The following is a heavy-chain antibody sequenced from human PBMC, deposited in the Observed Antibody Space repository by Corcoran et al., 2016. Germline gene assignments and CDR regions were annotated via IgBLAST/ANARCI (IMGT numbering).Heavy chain of an antibody. CDR2: IIPIFGTA. V-gene: IGHV1-69*01. J-gene: IGHJ6*02. D-gene: IGHD1-26*01. CDR1: GGTFSSYA. CDR3: AGEWGLGGAGYYYYYYGMDV. Sequence: QVQLVQSGAEVKKPGSSVKVSCKASGGTFSSYAISWVRQAPGQGLEWMGGIIPIFGTANYAQKFQGRVTIAADESTSTAYMGLSSLRSEDTAVDYCAGEWGLGGAGYYYYYYGMDVWGQGTTVTVSS.